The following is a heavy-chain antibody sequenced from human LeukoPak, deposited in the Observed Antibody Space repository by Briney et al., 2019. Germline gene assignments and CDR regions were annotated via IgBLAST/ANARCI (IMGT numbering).Heavy chain of an antibody. CDR1: GYTFTGYY. CDR3: ARDNGSGWYYFDY. J-gene: IGHJ4*02. D-gene: IGHD6-19*01. Sequence: ASVKVSCKASGYTFTGYYIHWVRQAPGQGLEWMGYINPNTGGTYYAQKFQGRVTMTRDTSISTAYMELSRLRSDDTAVYYCARDNGSGWYYFDYWGQGTLVTVSS. CDR2: INPNTGGT. V-gene: IGHV1-2*02.